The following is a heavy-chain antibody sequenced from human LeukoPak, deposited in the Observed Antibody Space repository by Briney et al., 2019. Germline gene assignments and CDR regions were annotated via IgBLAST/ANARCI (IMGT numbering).Heavy chain of an antibody. D-gene: IGHD3-10*01. CDR2: INHSGST. Sequence: SETLSLTCAVYGESFSGYYWSWIRQPPGKGLEWIGEINHSGSTNYNPSLKSRVTISVDTSKNQFSLKLSSVTAADTAVYYCARGGHYYGSGSYYDYWGQGTLVTVSS. J-gene: IGHJ4*02. CDR3: ARGGHYYGSGSYYDY. V-gene: IGHV4-34*01. CDR1: GESFSGYY.